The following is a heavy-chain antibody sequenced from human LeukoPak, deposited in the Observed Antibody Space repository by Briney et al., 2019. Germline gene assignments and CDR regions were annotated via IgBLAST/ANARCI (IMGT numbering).Heavy chain of an antibody. D-gene: IGHD6-19*01. CDR2: ISSSGSII. V-gene: IGHV3-48*03. CDR1: GFTFSSYE. Sequence: GGSKRLSCVASGFTFSSYEVNWVRQAPGKGLEWVSYISSSGSIIYYADSVKGRFTISRDNAKNSLYLQMNSLRAEDTAVYYCARDGGRSGWFDPCGQGALLAASS. J-gene: IGHJ5*02. CDR3: ARDGGRSGWFDP.